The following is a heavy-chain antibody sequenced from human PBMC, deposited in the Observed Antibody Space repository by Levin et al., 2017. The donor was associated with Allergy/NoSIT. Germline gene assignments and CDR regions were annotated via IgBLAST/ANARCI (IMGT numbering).Heavy chain of an antibody. D-gene: IGHD3-10*01. J-gene: IGHJ4*02. Sequence: AGGSLRLSCAASGFTFSNYIMNWVRQAPGKGLEWVSSISTSSSYIYYADSVKGRFTISRDNAKNSLYLQMNSLRAEDTAVYYCARDLAHTYYYGSGSPSGARYWGQGTLVTVSS. V-gene: IGHV3-21*01. CDR2: ISTSSSYI. CDR3: ARDLAHTYYYGSGSPSGARY. CDR1: GFTFSNYI.